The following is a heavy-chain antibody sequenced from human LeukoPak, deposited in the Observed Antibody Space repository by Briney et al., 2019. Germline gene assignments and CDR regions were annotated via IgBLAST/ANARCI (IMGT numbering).Heavy chain of an antibody. CDR2: ISSSGSTI. J-gene: IGHJ4*02. D-gene: IGHD6-19*01. CDR1: GFTFSSYE. CDR3: ARASGQWLVEPHFDY. Sequence: GGSLRLSCAASGFTFSSYEMNWVRQAPGKGLEWVSYISSSGSTIYYADSVEGRFTISRDNAKNSLYLQMNSLRAEDTAVYYCARASGQWLVEPHFDYWGQGTLVTVSS. V-gene: IGHV3-48*03.